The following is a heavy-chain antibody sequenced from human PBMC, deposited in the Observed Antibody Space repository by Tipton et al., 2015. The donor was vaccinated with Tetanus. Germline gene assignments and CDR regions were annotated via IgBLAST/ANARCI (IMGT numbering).Heavy chain of an antibody. Sequence: GLVKPSQTLSLTCVIIGDSVSNNRATWNWIRQSPSRGPEWLGRTYYRSKWYYEYGLSVRSRISINPDTSKNQVSLQLNSVTPEDSAIDYGVREMQQWIPEGGFDPWGQGTLVTVSS. CDR3: VREMQQWIPEGGFDP. CDR2: TYYRSKWYY. J-gene: IGHJ5*02. D-gene: IGHD5-12*01. V-gene: IGHV6-1*01. CDR1: GDSVSNNRAT.